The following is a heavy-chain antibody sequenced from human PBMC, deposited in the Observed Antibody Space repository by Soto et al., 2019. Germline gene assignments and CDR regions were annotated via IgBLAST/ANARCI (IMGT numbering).Heavy chain of an antibody. CDR2: IYYSGST. D-gene: IGHD2-15*01. Sequence: SETLSLTCTVSGGSISSYCWSWIRQPPGKGLEWIGYIYYSGSTNYNPSLKSRVTISVDTSKNQFSLKLSSVTAADTAVYYCARVYCSGGSCYWFDPWGQGTLVTVPS. V-gene: IGHV4-59*01. CDR3: ARVYCSGGSCYWFDP. J-gene: IGHJ5*02. CDR1: GGSISSYC.